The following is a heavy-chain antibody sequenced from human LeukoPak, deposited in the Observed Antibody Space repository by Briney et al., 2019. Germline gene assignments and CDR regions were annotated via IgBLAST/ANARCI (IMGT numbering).Heavy chain of an antibody. V-gene: IGHV3-21*01. CDR1: GFTFSSYS. J-gene: IGHJ3*02. CDR3: ARFDGYGSGSYYSLDAFDI. Sequence: GGSLRLSCAASGFTFSSYSMNWVRQAPGKGLEWVSSISSSSSYIYYADSVKGRFTISRDNAKNSLYLQMNSLRAEDTAVYYCARFDGYGSGSYYSLDAFDIWGQGTMVIVSS. CDR2: ISSSSSYI. D-gene: IGHD3-10*01.